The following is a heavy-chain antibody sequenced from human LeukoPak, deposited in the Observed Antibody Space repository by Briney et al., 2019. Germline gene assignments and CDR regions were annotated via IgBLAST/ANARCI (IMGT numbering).Heavy chain of an antibody. V-gene: IGHV3-53*01. J-gene: IGHJ3*02. CDR2: IYSGGST. CDR3: ARDFSPRFSLDAFDI. Sequence: GGSLRLSCATSGFTVSSNYMSWVRQAPGKGLEWVSVIYSGGSTYYADSVKGRFTISRDNSKNTLYLQMNSLRAEDTAVYYCARDFSPRFSLDAFDIWGQGTMVTVSS. CDR1: GFTVSSNY.